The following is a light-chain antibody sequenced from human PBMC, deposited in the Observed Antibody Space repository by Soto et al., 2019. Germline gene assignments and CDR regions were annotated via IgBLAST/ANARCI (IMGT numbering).Light chain of an antibody. J-gene: IGLJ2*01. CDR1: SSDVGGYNY. Sequence: QSALTQPPSESGSPGQSVTISCTGTSSDVGGYNYVSWYQQHPGKAPKLMIYEVSKRPSGVPDRFSGSKSGNTASLTVSGLQAEDEADYYCSSYAGSNKFAFGGGTKVTVL. CDR2: EVS. CDR3: SSYAGSNKFA. V-gene: IGLV2-8*01.